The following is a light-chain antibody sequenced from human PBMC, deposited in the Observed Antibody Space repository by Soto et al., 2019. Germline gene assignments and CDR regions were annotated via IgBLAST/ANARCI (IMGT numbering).Light chain of an antibody. Sequence: QSALTQPRSVSGSPGQSVTISCTGRSSDVGSYYFVSWYQQHPGKAPKIIIYDVTKRPSGVPDRFSGSKSGNTASLTISGLQAEDDAHYYCCSYAGSYTHVFGTGTKVTVL. V-gene: IGLV2-11*01. CDR3: CSYAGSYTHV. J-gene: IGLJ1*01. CDR2: DVT. CDR1: SSDVGSYYF.